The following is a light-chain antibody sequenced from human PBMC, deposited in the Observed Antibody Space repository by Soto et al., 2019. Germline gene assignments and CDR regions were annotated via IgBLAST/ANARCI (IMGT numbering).Light chain of an antibody. CDR3: QQYDRVPGFT. V-gene: IGKV3-20*01. Sequence: EIVLTQSPGTLSLSPGERATLSCRASQSVSGSFLAWYQRKPGQAPRLLIYGASSRATGIPDRFSGSGSGTDFTLAISRLEPEDFAVYYCQQYDRVPGFTFGGGTKVEIK. CDR2: GAS. J-gene: IGKJ4*01. CDR1: QSVSGSF.